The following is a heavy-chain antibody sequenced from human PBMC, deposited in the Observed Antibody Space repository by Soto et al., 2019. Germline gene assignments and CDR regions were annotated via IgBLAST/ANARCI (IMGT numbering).Heavy chain of an antibody. CDR1: GGSISSGDYY. V-gene: IGHV4-30-4*01. CDR3: ASSGKMAPGWFEP. J-gene: IGHJ5*02. CDR2: IYYSGST. Sequence: TLSLTCTVSGGSISSGDYYWSWIRQPPGKGLEWIGYIYYSGSTYYNPSLKSRVTISVDTSKNQFSLKLSSVTAADTAVYYCASSGKMAPGWFEPWGQGTLVIVSS. D-gene: IGHD3-10*01.